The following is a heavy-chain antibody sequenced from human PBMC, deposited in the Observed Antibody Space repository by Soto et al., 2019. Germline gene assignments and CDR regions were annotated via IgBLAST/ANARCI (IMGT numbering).Heavy chain of an antibody. Sequence: PSETLSLTCTVSGGSISSSCYFWGWIRQPPGKGLEWIGSIYYSGSTYYNPSLKSRVTVSVDTSKNQFSLKLSSVTAADTVVYYCARHPSNFWFDPWGQGTLVTVSS. CDR1: GGSISSSCYF. V-gene: IGHV4-39*01. D-gene: IGHD4-4*01. CDR3: ARHPSNFWFDP. CDR2: IYYSGST. J-gene: IGHJ5*02.